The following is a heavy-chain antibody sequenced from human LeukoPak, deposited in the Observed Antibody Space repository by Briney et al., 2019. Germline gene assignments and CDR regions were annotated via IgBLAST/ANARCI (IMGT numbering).Heavy chain of an antibody. V-gene: IGHV4-39*07. D-gene: IGHD6-19*01. CDR2: IYYSGST. CDR1: GGSISSSSDY. J-gene: IGHJ5*02. Sequence: PSETLSLTCTVSGGSISSSSDYWGWIRQPPGKGLEWIGSIYYSGSTYYNPSLKSRVTISVDTSKNQFSLKLSSVTAADTAVYYCAEGIAVAGTGRYNWFDPWGQGTLVTVSS. CDR3: AEGIAVAGTGRYNWFDP.